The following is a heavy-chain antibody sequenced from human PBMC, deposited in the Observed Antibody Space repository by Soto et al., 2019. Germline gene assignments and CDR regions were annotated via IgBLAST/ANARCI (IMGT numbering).Heavy chain of an antibody. D-gene: IGHD2-21*02. CDR1: GGPLGRYA. J-gene: IGHJ4*02. CDR2: SVPIFGSP. Sequence: QVQLVQSGAEVRKPGSSVKVSFKAPGGPLGRYAITWVRQAPGQGLEWMGGSVPIFGSPDYAQKFQGRVTITADESTITVYMAMSSLRSEDTAVYWCARDSRTDCGGDGSVYYSDYWGQGTLLTVSS. V-gene: IGHV1-69*01. CDR3: ARDSRTDCGGDGSVYYSDY.